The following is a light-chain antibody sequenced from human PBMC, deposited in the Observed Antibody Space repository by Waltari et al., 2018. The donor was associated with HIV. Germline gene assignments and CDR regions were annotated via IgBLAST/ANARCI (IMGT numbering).Light chain of an antibody. J-gene: IGKJ3*01. CDR1: QSINNN. Sequence: EILMTQSPATLSVSPGERATLSCRASQSINNNLAWYQQKPGQAPRLLIYGASTGATGIPARFSGSGSGTDFTLTISSLQSEDFAVYYCQQYNNWPGITFGPGTKVDIK. V-gene: IGKV3-15*01. CDR3: QQYNNWPGIT. CDR2: GAS.